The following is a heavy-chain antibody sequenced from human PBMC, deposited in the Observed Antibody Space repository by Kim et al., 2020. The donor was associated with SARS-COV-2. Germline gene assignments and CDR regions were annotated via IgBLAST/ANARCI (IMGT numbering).Heavy chain of an antibody. D-gene: IGHD4-17*01. CDR3: ASGEDYGDYDGFHY. Sequence: PSLKSGVTISVDTSKTQFSLKLGSVTAADTAVYYCASGEDYGDYDGFHYWGQGTLVTVSS. J-gene: IGHJ4*02. V-gene: IGHV4-39*07.